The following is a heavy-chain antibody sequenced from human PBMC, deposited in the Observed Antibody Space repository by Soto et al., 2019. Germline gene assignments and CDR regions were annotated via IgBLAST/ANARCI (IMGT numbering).Heavy chain of an antibody. CDR1: GFTFNSYA. CDR2: ISYDGSNK. CDR3: ARNWGYSYGYPPGY. J-gene: IGHJ4*02. Sequence: QVQLVESGGGVVQPGRSLRLSCAASGFTFNSYAMHWVRQAPGKGLEWVAVISYDGSNKYYADSVKGRFTISRDNSKNTLYLQMNSLRAEDTAVYYCARNWGYSYGYPPGYWGQGTLVTVSS. D-gene: IGHD5-18*01. V-gene: IGHV3-30-3*01.